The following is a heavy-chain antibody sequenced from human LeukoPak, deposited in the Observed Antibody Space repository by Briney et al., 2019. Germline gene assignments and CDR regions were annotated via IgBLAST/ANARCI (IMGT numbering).Heavy chain of an antibody. D-gene: IGHD1-1*01. V-gene: IGHV4-34*01. J-gene: IGHJ2*01. CDR3: ARLSAGSYWYFDL. CDR2: IDRRGST. CDR1: GGSFSGSC. Sequence: PSETLSLTCAVYGGSFSGSCWTWIRQPPGKGLEWIGEIDRRGSTNYNPSLKSRVTISIDTSKSQFSLNLTSMTAADTAVYYCARLSAGSYWYFDLWGRGTLVTVSS.